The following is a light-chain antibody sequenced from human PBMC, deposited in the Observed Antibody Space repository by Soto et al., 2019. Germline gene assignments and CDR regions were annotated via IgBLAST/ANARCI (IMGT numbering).Light chain of an antibody. CDR3: QSYDTSLSVV. V-gene: IGLV1-40*01. CDR1: SSNIGAGYV. J-gene: IGLJ2*01. CDR2: GNS. Sequence: QSVLTQPPSVSGAPGQRVTISCTGSSSNIGAGYVVHWYQQLPGTAPKLLIYGNSNRPSGVPDRFSGSKSGTSASLAITGLQAEDEADYYCQSYDTSLSVVFGGGTKLTAL.